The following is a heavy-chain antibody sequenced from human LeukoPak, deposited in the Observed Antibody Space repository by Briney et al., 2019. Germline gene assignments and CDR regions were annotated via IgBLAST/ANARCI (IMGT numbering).Heavy chain of an antibody. CDR2: IIPILGIA. CDR1: GGTFSSYT. CDR3: ARDLWQQLPDY. D-gene: IGHD6-13*01. V-gene: IGHV1-69*04. Sequence: ASVKVSCKASGGTFSSYTISWVRQAPGQGLEWMGRIIPILGIANYAQKFQGRVTITADKSTSTAYMELTSLRSEDTAVYYCARDLWQQLPDYWGQGTLATVSS. J-gene: IGHJ4*02.